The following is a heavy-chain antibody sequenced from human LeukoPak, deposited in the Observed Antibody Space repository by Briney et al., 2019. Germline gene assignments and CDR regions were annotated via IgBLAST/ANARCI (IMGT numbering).Heavy chain of an antibody. CDR2: ISSSSSYI. Sequence: GGSLRLSCAASGFTFSSYSMNWVRQAPGKGLEWVSSISSSSSYIYYADSVKGRFTISRDNSKNTLYLQMNSLRAEDTAVYYCAKGTRIITMVRGVSTYFDYWGQGTLVTVSS. V-gene: IGHV3-21*04. CDR1: GFTFSSYS. CDR3: AKGTRIITMVRGVSTYFDY. J-gene: IGHJ4*02. D-gene: IGHD3-10*01.